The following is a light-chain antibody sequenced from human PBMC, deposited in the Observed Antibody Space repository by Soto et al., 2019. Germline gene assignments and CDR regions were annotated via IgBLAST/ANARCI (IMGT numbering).Light chain of an antibody. CDR3: SSFAGNNIMV. CDR2: DVS. Sequence: QSALAQPPSASGSPGQSVTISCTGTSTDVGGYNYVSWYQQHPGKAPNLIIYDVSKRPSGVPDRFSGSKSGNTASLTVSGLQAEDEADYYCSSFAGNNIMVFGGGTKVTVL. J-gene: IGLJ2*01. V-gene: IGLV2-8*01. CDR1: STDVGGYNY.